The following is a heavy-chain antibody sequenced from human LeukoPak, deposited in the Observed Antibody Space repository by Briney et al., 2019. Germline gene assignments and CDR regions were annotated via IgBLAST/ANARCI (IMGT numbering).Heavy chain of an antibody. CDR3: AKDPSGSYFR. CDR1: GFTCSSYA. J-gene: IGHJ4*02. Sequence: GGSLRLSCAASGFTCSSYARHWVRQAPGKGLEWVAVISYDGSNKYYADSVKGRFTISRDNSKNTLYLQMNSLRAEDTAVYYCAKDPSGSYFRWGQGTLVTVSS. D-gene: IGHD1-26*01. CDR2: ISYDGSNK. V-gene: IGHV3-30*04.